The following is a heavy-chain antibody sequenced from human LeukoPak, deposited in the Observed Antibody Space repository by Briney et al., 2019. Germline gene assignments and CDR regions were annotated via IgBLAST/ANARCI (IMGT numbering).Heavy chain of an antibody. D-gene: IGHD1-26*01. J-gene: IGHJ2*01. CDR1: GFNLRNYW. Sequence: PGGSLRLSCAASGFNLRNYWMSWVRQAPGKGPQWMADIKEDGSKKYYVDSVRGRFTISRDNAKNLLYLQMNSLRAEDTALYYCARDMGRPDTADWYFDLWGRGTLVTVSS. V-gene: IGHV3-7*01. CDR2: IKEDGSKK. CDR3: ARDMGRPDTADWYFDL.